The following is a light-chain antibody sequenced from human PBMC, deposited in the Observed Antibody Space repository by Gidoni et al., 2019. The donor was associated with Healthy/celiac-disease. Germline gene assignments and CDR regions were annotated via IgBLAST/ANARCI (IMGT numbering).Light chain of an antibody. V-gene: IGKV2-28*01. CDR1: QSLLHSDGYNY. CDR3: MQALQTPIT. Sequence: DIVMTQTPLSLSVTPGQPASISCRSSQSLLHSDGYNYLYWYLQKPGQSPQLLIYLGSNRASGVPDRFSGSGSGTDFTLKISRVEAEDVGVYYCMQALQTPITFGQGTRLEIK. J-gene: IGKJ5*01. CDR2: LGS.